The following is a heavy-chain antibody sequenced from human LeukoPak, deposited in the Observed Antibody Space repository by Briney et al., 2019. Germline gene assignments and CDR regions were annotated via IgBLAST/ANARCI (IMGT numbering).Heavy chain of an antibody. CDR3: AKAVPYYYYYMDV. CDR2: ISSSSDTI. J-gene: IGHJ6*03. V-gene: IGHV3-48*04. CDR1: GLTFSSDN. Sequence: GGSLRLSCAASGLTFSSDNMNWVRKAPGKGLEWISYISSSSDTIYYTASVKGRFTISRDNAKNSLYLQMNSLRAEDTAVYYCAKAVPYYYYYMDVWGKGTTVTVSS.